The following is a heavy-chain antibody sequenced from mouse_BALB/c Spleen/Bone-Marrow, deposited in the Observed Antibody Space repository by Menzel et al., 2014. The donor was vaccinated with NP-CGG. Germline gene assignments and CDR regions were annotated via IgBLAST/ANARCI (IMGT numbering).Heavy chain of an antibody. V-gene: IGHV5-12-2*01. D-gene: IGHD4-1*01. J-gene: IGHJ1*01. CDR2: ISHGGISA. CDR3: ARRELGGWFFDV. CDR1: GFTFSSYT. Sequence: EVKLMESGGGLVQPGGSQKLSCAASGFTFSSYTLSWVRQTPEKRLEWVAYISHGGISAYYADTVKGRFTISRDNAKNTLYLQMSSLKSEDTAIYHCARRELGGWFFDVWGAGTTVTVSS.